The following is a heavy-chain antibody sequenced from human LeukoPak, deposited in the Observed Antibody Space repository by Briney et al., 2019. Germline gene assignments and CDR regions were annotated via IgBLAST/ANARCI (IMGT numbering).Heavy chain of an antibody. J-gene: IGHJ4*02. CDR1: GFTFSSYG. D-gene: IGHD3-9*01. V-gene: IGHV3-33*01. Sequence: PGRSLRLSCAASGFTFSSYGMHWVRQAPGKGLEWVAVTWYDGNNKYYADSVKGRFTISRDNSKNTLYLQMNSLRAEDTAVYYCARSTSSEYDIYHFDYWGQGTLVTASS. CDR3: ARSTSSEYDIYHFDY. CDR2: TWYDGNNK.